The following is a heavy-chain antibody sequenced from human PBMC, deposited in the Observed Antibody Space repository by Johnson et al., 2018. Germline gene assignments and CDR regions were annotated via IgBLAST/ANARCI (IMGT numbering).Heavy chain of an antibody. CDR3: ARHRQYTFGPKLENYHFYYRDV. V-gene: IGHV5-51*01. D-gene: IGHD3-16*01. CDR2: IYPGDSDT. CDR1: GYGFTNYW. J-gene: IGHJ6*03. Sequence: EVQLVESGAEVKKPGESLKISCEASGYGFTNYWIGWVRQMPGKGLEWMGIIYPGDSDTKYSPSFHGQVTISADKSINPAYLQWSSLKASDTAMYYCARHRQYTFGPKLENYHFYYRDVWGEGTAVTVSS.